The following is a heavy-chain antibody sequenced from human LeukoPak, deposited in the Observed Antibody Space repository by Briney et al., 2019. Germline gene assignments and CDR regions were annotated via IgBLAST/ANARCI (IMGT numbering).Heavy chain of an antibody. CDR3: AKKFVGITVIAGDYFDY. V-gene: IGHV3-30-3*02. CDR2: VSADGSKK. D-gene: IGHD2-21*01. Sequence: GGSLRLSCAASGFTFGSHAMHWVRQAPGKGLEWVAVVSADGSKKYYADSVRGRFTISRDNSKNTVYLQMNSLRAEDTAVYYCAKKFVGITVIAGDYFDYWGQGTLVTVSS. J-gene: IGHJ4*02. CDR1: GFTFGSHA.